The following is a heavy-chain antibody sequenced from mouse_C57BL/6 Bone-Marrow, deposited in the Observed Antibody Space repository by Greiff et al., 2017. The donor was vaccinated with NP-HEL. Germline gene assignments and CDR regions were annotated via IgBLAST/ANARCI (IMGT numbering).Heavy chain of an antibody. J-gene: IGHJ2*01. V-gene: IGHV14-4*01. Sequence: EVQLQQSGAELVRPGASVKLSCTASGFNIKDDYMHWVKQRPEQGLEWIGWIDPENGDTEYASKFQGKATITADPSSNTAYLQLSSLTSEDTAVYYCTTATVVDFDYWGQGTTLTVSS. CDR2: IDPENGDT. CDR1: GFNIKDDY. D-gene: IGHD1-1*01. CDR3: TTATVVDFDY.